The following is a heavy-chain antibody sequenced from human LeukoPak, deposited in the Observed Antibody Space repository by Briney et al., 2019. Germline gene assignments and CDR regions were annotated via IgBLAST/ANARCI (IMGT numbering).Heavy chain of an antibody. CDR3: AKALQTRYSNGWRTFDP. V-gene: IGHV3-48*03. J-gene: IGHJ5*02. D-gene: IGHD6-25*01. CDR1: GFIFSSYE. CDR2: ITSSGTTI. Sequence: GGSLRLSCAASGFIFSSYEMNWVRQAPGKGLEWVSYITSSGTTIYYADSVKGRFTISRGNAKNFLYLQMNSLRAEDTAFYYCAKALQTRYSNGWRTFDPWGQGTLVTVSS.